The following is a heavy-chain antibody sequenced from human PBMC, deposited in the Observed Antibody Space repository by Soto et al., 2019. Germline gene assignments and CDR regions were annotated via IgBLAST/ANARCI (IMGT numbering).Heavy chain of an antibody. CDR2: IYYSGYS. CDR3: ARVPTMGTTGADYYYYGMDV. D-gene: IGHD1-1*01. CDR1: GGSFSGYY. J-gene: IGHJ6*02. Sequence: SETLSLTCAVYGGSFSGYYWSWIRQPPGKGLEWIGSIYYSGYSYYNPSLKSRVTISVDTSKNQFSLKLSSVTAADTAVYYCARVPTMGTTGADYYYYGMDVWGQGTTVTVSS. V-gene: IGHV4-34*01.